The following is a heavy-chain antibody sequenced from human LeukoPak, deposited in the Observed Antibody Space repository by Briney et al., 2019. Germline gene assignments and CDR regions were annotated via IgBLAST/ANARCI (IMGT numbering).Heavy chain of an antibody. CDR1: GFTFSSYA. CDR2: ISGSGGST. J-gene: IGHJ1*01. D-gene: IGHD6-19*01. V-gene: IGHV3-23*01. Sequence: GGSLRLSCAASGFTFSSYAMSWVRQAPGKGLEWVSAISGSGGSTYYADSVKGRFTISRDNSKNTLYLQMNSLRAEDTAVYYCAKDLGLRAVAGTAPRYFQRWGQGTLVTVSS. CDR3: AKDLGLRAVAGTAPRYFQR.